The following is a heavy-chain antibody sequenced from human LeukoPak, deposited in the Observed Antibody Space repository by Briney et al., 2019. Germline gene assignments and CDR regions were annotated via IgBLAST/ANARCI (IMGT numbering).Heavy chain of an antibody. CDR2: IYHTGST. CDR1: GGPITEYY. CDR3: ARDRGTTGYYYLDS. D-gene: IGHD1-26*01. J-gene: IGHJ4*02. Sequence: SETLSLTCSVSGGPITEYYWCWIRQPPGKGLEWIGYIYHTGSTNYSPSLKSRLTMTVDASRNQFSLKLVSVTAADTGVYYCARDRGTTGYYYLDSWGQGILVTVSS. V-gene: IGHV4-59*01.